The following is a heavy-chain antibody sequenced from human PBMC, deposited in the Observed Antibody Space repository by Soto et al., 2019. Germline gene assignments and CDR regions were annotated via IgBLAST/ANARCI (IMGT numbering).Heavy chain of an antibody. D-gene: IGHD3-16*01. V-gene: IGHV4-61*01. J-gene: IGHJ5*02. Sequence: SSTXSLTCCFGVYSVIIGYDWWSWIRQPPGKGLEWIGHVYFSGRTNYIPSLKSRLTMSVDTAKNQFSLKLNSVTAADTAVYSSARITVEKSMIYCPETCGQGTQV. CDR2: VYFSGRT. CDR3: ARITVEKSMIYCPET. CDR1: VYSVIIGYDW.